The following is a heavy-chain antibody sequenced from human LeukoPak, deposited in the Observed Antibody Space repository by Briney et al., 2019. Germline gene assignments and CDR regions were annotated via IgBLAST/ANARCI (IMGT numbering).Heavy chain of an antibody. D-gene: IGHD1-1*01. CDR3: ARETTSGY. CDR1: GFSFSTYS. J-gene: IGHJ4*02. CDR2: ISSRSDTI. V-gene: IGHV3-48*04. Sequence: PGGSLRLSCAASGFSFSTYSMNWVRQAPGKGLEWISYISSRSDTIYYADSVKGRFTISRDNAKNSLFLQTNSLRAEDTAVYYCARETTSGYWGQGTLVTVSS.